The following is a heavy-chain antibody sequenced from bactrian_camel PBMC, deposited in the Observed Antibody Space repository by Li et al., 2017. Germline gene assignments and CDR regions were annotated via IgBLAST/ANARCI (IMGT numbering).Heavy chain of an antibody. Sequence: VQLVESGGGSVQAGGSLRLSCAASRYLFSGSFCMGWFRQAPGKLREGVAAIENDGSTNYADSVKGRFTISKDNAKNTLYLQMNSLKPEDTAMYYCAAARYSRTRCTGSNVIGFNYRGQGTQVTVS. CDR2: IENDGST. D-gene: IGHD8*01. CDR3: AAARYSRTRCTGSNVIGFNY. J-gene: IGHJ4*01. V-gene: IGHV3S53*01. CDR1: RYLFSGSFC.